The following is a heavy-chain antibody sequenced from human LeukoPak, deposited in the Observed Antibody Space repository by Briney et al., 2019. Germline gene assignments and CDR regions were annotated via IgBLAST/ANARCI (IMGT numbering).Heavy chain of an antibody. Sequence: GGSLRLSCAASGSTFSSYGMHWVRQAPGKGLEWVAVIWYDGSNKYYADSVKGRFTISRDNSKNTLYLQMSSLRAEDTAVYYCAKDHSYGVQIDYWGQGTLVSVSS. J-gene: IGHJ4*02. D-gene: IGHD5-18*01. V-gene: IGHV3-33*06. CDR3: AKDHSYGVQIDY. CDR2: IWYDGSNK. CDR1: GSTFSSYG.